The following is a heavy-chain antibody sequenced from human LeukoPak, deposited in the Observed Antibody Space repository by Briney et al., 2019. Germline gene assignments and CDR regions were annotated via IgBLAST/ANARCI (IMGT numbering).Heavy chain of an antibody. CDR2: IYYSGST. CDR1: GGSISSSDYY. CDR3: AKEEARLWYDSSGYYPT. D-gene: IGHD3-22*01. J-gene: IGHJ5*02. V-gene: IGHV4-30-4*08. Sequence: SETLSLTCTVSGGSISSSDYYWSWIRQPPGKGLEWIGYIYYSGSTYYNPSLKSRVTISIDSSKKQFSLKLTSVTAADTAVYYCAKEEARLWYDSSGYYPTWGQGTLVTVSS.